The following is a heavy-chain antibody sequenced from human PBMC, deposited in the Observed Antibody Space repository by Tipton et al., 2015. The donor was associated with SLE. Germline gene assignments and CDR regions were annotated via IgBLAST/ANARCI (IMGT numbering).Heavy chain of an antibody. CDR1: GGSFSGYY. CDR2: IYHSGST. Sequence: LRLSCAVYGGSFSGYYWGWIRQPPGKGLEWIGSIYHSGSTYYNPSLKSRVTISVDTSKNQFSLKLSSVTAADTAVYYCARDEWELQDWGQGTLVTVSS. D-gene: IGHD1-26*01. J-gene: IGHJ4*02. CDR3: ARDEWELQD. V-gene: IGHV4-38-2*02.